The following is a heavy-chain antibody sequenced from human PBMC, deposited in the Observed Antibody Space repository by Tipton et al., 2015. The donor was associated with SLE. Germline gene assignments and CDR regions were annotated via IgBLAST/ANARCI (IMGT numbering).Heavy chain of an antibody. CDR1: GGSISSYY. CDR2: IYYSGST. CDR3: ARPGSVAGTRFDY. J-gene: IGHJ4*02. V-gene: IGHV4-59*12. D-gene: IGHD6-19*01. Sequence: TLSLTCTVSGGSISSYYWSWIRQPPGKGLEWIGSIYYSGSTYYNPSLKSRVTISVDTSKNQFSLKLSSVTAADTAVYYCARPGSVAGTRFDYWGQGTLVTVSS.